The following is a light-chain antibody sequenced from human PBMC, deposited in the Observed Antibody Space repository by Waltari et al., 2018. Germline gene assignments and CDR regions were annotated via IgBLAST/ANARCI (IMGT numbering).Light chain of an antibody. J-gene: IGKJ5*01. CDR2: WAS. Sequence: DIVMTQSPDSLAVSLGERATINCKSSQSVLYSSNNKNYLAWYQQKPGQPPKLLIYWASTRESGVPDRFSGSGSGTDFILTISSLQAEDVAVYYCQQYYSTPHDFGQGTRLEIK. V-gene: IGKV4-1*01. CDR1: QSVLYSSNNKNY. CDR3: QQYYSTPHD.